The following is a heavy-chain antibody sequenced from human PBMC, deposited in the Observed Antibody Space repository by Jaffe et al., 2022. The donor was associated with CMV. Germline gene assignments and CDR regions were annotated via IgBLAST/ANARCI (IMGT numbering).Heavy chain of an antibody. J-gene: IGHJ6*02. D-gene: IGHD1-1*01. V-gene: IGHV3-9*01. CDR3: TKATGRYHHYGMDV. CDR1: GFTFEDFA. CDR2: INWNSGSI. Sequence: EVQLVESGGGLVQPGRSLRLSCAASGFTFEDFAMHWVRQAPGKGLEWVSGINWNSGSIDYADSVKGRFTISRDNAKNSLYLQMNSLRAEDTALYYCTKATGRYHHYGMDVWGQGTTVTVSS.